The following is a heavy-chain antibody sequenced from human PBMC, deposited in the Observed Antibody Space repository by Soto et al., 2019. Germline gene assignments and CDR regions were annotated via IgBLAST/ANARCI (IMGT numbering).Heavy chain of an antibody. D-gene: IGHD6-13*01. V-gene: IGHV1-18*01. Sequence: QVQLVQSGVKVKKPGASVKVSCKASGYTFTNYAISWVRQAPGRGLEWMGWVNTYNGNPNYAQIFQGRITMTTDTSTGTAYMELRSLKSDDSAVYYCARDSQYSTSWQRFDSWGQGTLVTVSS. J-gene: IGHJ4*02. CDR3: ARDSQYSTSWQRFDS. CDR1: GYTFTNYA. CDR2: VNTYNGNP.